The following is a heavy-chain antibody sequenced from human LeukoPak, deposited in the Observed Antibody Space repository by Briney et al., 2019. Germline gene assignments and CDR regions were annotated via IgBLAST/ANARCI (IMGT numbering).Heavy chain of an antibody. Sequence: GGSLRLSCAASGFTFSAYWMHWVRQAPGKGLVWVSRINSDGSSIRNADSVKGRLTISRDNAKNTLYLQMNSLRAEDTAVYYCARGSSTSYYYYGMDVWGQGTTVTVSS. CDR2: INSDGSSI. V-gene: IGHV3-74*01. CDR3: ARGSSTSYYYYGMDV. CDR1: GFTFSAYW. J-gene: IGHJ6*02. D-gene: IGHD2-2*01.